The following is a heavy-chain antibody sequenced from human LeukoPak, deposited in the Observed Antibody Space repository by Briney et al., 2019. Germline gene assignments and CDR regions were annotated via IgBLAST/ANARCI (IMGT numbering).Heavy chain of an antibody. CDR2: LSYSGST. Sequence: NTSETLSLTCTVSGDSISSYYWSWIRQPPGKGLEWIGYLSYSGSTNYNLSLKSRVTISVDTSRNQFSLKLSSVTAADTAVYYCARGRLGGSGSYYNVLDYWGQGTLVTVSS. J-gene: IGHJ4*02. D-gene: IGHD3-10*01. CDR1: GDSISSYY. V-gene: IGHV4-59*01. CDR3: ARGRLGGSGSYYNVLDY.